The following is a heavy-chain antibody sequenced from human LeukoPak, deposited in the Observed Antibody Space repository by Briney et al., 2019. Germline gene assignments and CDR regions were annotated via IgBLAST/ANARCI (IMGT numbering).Heavy chain of an antibody. J-gene: IGHJ4*02. D-gene: IGHD5-12*01. CDR2: INPNSGGT. CDR1: GYTFTGYY. Sequence: GASVKVSCKASGYTFTGYYMHWVRQAPGQGIEWMGWINPNSGGTNYAQKFQGRVTMTRDTSISTAYMELSRLRSDDTAVYYCARISGYGQSPYDYWGQGTLVTVSS. V-gene: IGHV1-2*02. CDR3: ARISGYGQSPYDY.